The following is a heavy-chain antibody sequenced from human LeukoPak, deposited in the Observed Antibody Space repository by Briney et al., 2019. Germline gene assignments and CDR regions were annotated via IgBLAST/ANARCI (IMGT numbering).Heavy chain of an antibody. CDR2: ISGSGCST. CDR1: GFTFSSYA. J-gene: IGHJ4*02. CDR3: AKDYGSGSYSSEFCY. V-gene: IGHV3-23*01. D-gene: IGHD3-10*01. Sequence: GGSLRLSCAASGFTFSSYAMSWVRQAPGKGLEWVSAISGSGCSTYYADSVKGRFTISRDNSKNTLYLQMNSLRAEDTAVYYCAKDYGSGSYSSEFCYWGQGTLVTVSS.